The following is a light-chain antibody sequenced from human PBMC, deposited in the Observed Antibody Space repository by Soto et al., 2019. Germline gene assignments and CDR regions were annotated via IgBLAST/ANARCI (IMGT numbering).Light chain of an antibody. CDR1: QGIRNF. CDR2: AAS. V-gene: IGKV1-27*01. Sequence: DIQMTQSPTSLSASVGDRVTITCRASQGIRNFVAWYQQKPGKAPKLLIYAASTLQSGFPSRFSGSGSGTDFTHTINSLQPEDFATYSCQKYSSVPVFGPGTKVEIK. CDR3: QKYSSVPV. J-gene: IGKJ3*01.